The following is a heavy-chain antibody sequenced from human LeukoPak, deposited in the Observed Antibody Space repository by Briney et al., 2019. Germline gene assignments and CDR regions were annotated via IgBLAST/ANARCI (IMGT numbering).Heavy chain of an antibody. V-gene: IGHV4-39*07. CDR1: GGSISSSSYY. CDR2: IYYSGST. J-gene: IGHJ4*02. D-gene: IGHD2-15*01. Sequence: PSETLSLTCTVSGGSISSSSYYWGWIRQPPGKGLEWIGSIYYSGSTYYNPSLKSRVTISVDTSKNQFSLKLSSVTAADTAVYYCARDRYCSGGSCYVEGYFDYWGQGTLATVSS. CDR3: ARDRYCSGGSCYVEGYFDY.